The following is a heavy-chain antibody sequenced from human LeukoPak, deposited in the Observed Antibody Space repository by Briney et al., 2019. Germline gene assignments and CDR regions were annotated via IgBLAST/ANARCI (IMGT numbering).Heavy chain of an antibody. CDR1: GFTFDDYA. D-gene: IGHD6-13*01. V-gene: IGHV3-9*01. CDR2: ISWNSGSI. Sequence: PGRSLRLSCAASGFTFDDYAMHWVRQAPGKGLEWVSGISWNSGSIGYADSVKGRFTISRDNAKNSLYLQMNSLRAEDTALYYCAKGRGSSWYDFDYWGQGTLVTVSS. J-gene: IGHJ4*02. CDR3: AKGRGSSWYDFDY.